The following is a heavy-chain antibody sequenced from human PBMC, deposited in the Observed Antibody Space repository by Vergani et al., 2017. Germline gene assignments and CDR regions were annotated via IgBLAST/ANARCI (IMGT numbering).Heavy chain of an antibody. J-gene: IGHJ4*02. D-gene: IGHD3-16*01. CDR1: GVTLSNYD. CDR3: AKHFRGWGIDY. Sequence: QVQLVESGGGVVQRGGSLRISCATSGVTLSNYDMQWILQGPGKGLEFVAFIQVDGSNQYYADSVKGRFTLSRDFSKNTLYLQINSLRTDDTATYYCAKHFRGWGIDYWGQGTQVIVSS. CDR2: IQVDGSNQ. V-gene: IGHV3-30*02.